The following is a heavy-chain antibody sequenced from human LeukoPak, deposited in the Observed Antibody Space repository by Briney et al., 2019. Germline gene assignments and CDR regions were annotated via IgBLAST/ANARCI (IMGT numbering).Heavy chain of an antibody. CDR2: ISGSGGSA. V-gene: IGHV3-23*01. D-gene: IGHD6-19*01. Sequence: PGGSLRLSCAASGFTFSSYAMSWVRQAPGKGLEWVSAISGSGGSAYYADSVKGRFTISRDNSKNTLYLQMNGLRAEDTAVYYCAKDLAVAGTAEVDYWGQGTLVTVSS. J-gene: IGHJ4*02. CDR1: GFTFSSYA. CDR3: AKDLAVAGTAEVDY.